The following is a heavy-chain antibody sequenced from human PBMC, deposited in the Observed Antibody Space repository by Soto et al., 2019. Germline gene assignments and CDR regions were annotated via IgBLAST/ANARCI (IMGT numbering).Heavy chain of an antibody. J-gene: IGHJ4*02. D-gene: IGHD4-17*01. CDR1: GGSISSGGYY. CDR3: ARGRLEGHYFDY. CDR2: IYYSGST. V-gene: IGHV4-31*03. Sequence: PSETLSLTCTVSGGSISSGGYYWSWIRQYPGKGLEWIGYIYYSGSTYYNPSLKSRVTISVDTSKNQFSLKLSSVTAADTAVYYCARGRLEGHYFDYWGQGTLVTVSS.